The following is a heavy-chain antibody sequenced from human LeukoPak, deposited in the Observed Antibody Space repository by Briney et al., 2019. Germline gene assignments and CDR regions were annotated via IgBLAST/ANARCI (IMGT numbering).Heavy chain of an antibody. Sequence: GGSLRLSCAASGFTFSSYSMNWVRQAPGKGLEWVSSISSSSSYIYYADSVKGRFTISRDNAKNSLYLQMNSLRAEDTAVYYCARVFCGGDCSDALDIWGQGTMVTVSS. J-gene: IGHJ3*02. CDR3: ARVFCGGDCSDALDI. CDR2: ISSSSSYI. D-gene: IGHD2-21*02. V-gene: IGHV3-21*01. CDR1: GFTFSSYS.